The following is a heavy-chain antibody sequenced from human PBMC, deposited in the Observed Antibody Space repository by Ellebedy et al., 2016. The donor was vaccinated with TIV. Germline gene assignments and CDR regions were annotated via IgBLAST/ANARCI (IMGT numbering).Heavy chain of an antibody. D-gene: IGHD6-19*01. CDR2: IDPSDSYT. CDR1: GYSFTSYW. V-gene: IGHV5-10-1*01. Sequence: GESLKISCKGSGYSFTSYWISWVRQMPGKGLEWMGRIDPSDSYTNYSPSFQGHVTISADKSISTAYLQWSSLKASDTAMYYCARPGSGWKPPLDYWGQGTLVTVSS. J-gene: IGHJ4*02. CDR3: ARPGSGWKPPLDY.